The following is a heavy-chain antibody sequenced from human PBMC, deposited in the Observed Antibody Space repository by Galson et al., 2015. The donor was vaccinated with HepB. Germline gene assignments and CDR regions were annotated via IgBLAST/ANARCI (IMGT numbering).Heavy chain of an antibody. D-gene: IGHD2-21*01. Sequence: SVKVSCKASGGTFSSYTISWVRQAPGQGLEWMGRIIPILGIANYAQKFQGRVTITADKSTSTAYMELSSLRSEDTAVYYCARGPEALFSFDYWGQGTLVTVSS. J-gene: IGHJ4*02. CDR3: ARGPEALFSFDY. CDR2: IIPILGIA. V-gene: IGHV1-69*02. CDR1: GGTFSSYT.